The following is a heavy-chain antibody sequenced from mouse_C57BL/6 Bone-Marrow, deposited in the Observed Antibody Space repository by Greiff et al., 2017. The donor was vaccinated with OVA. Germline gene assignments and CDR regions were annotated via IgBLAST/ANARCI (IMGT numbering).Heavy chain of an antibody. Sequence: VQVVESGPELVKPGASVKISCKASGYAFSSSWMNWVKQRPGKGLEWIGRIYPGDGDTNYNGKFKGKATLTADKSSSTAYMQLSSLTSEDSAVYFCARIYYGNPAWFAYWGQGTLVTVSA. V-gene: IGHV1-82*01. J-gene: IGHJ3*01. CDR1: GYAFSSSW. D-gene: IGHD2-1*01. CDR3: ARIYYGNPAWFAY. CDR2: IYPGDGDT.